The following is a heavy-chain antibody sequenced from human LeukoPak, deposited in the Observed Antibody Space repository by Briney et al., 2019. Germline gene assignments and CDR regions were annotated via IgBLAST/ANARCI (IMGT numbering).Heavy chain of an antibody. Sequence: PSETLSLTCAVYGGSFSGYYWSWIRQPPGKGLEWIGEINHSGSTNYNPSLKSRVAISVDTSKNQFSLKLSSVTAADAAVYYCARGQIVVVPAAIHRYFDYWGQGTLVTVSS. CDR1: GGSFSGYY. D-gene: IGHD2-2*02. CDR3: ARGQIVVVPAAIHRYFDY. J-gene: IGHJ4*02. CDR2: INHSGST. V-gene: IGHV4-34*01.